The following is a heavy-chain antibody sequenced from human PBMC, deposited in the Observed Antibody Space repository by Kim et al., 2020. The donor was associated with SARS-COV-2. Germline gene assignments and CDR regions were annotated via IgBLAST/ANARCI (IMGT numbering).Heavy chain of an antibody. CDR3: AHRSGGLAFDS. CDR1: GGTFSGYY. Sequence: SETLSLTCSVYGGTFSGYYWSWIRQPPGKGLELIAEINHSGSTNYNPSLKSRVTILRDTSKKQFSLKLSSVTAADTAVSYCAHRSGGLAFDSWGQGTLVTVSS. CDR2: INHSGST. V-gene: IGHV4-34*08. J-gene: IGHJ4*02. D-gene: IGHD3-16*01.